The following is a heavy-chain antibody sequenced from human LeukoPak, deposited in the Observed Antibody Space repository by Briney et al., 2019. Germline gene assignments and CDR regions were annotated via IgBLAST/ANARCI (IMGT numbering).Heavy chain of an antibody. V-gene: IGHV1-2*02. CDR1: GYTFTGYY. Sequence: ASVKVSCKASGYTFTGYYMHWVRQAPGQGLEWMGWINPNSGGTNYAQKFQGRVTMTRDTSISTAYMELSRLRSDDTAVYYCASPPIGTTSHEFDIWGQGTMVTVSS. CDR2: INPNSGGT. CDR3: ASPPIGTTSHEFDI. D-gene: IGHD2/OR15-2a*01. J-gene: IGHJ3*02.